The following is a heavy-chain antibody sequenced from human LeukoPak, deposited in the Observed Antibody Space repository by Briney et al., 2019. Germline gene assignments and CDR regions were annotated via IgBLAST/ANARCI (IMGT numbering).Heavy chain of an antibody. CDR1: GFTVSSNY. D-gene: IGHD5-24*01. Sequence: PGGSLRLSCAASGFTVSSNYMSWVRQAPGKGLEWVSVIYSGGSTYYADSVKGRFTISRDNSKNTLYLQMNSLRAEDAAVYYCARDGDGYNPSFGYWGQGTLVTVSS. CDR2: IYSGGST. V-gene: IGHV3-66*01. CDR3: ARDGDGYNPSFGY. J-gene: IGHJ4*02.